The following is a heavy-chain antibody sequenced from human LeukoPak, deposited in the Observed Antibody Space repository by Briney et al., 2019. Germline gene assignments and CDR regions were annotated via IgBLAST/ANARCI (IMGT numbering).Heavy chain of an antibody. V-gene: IGHV4-34*01. Sequence: PSETLSLTCAVYGGSFSGYYWSWIRQPPGKRLEWIGEINHSGSTNYNPSLKSRVTISVDTSKNQFSLKLSSVTAADTAVYYCAVKGSSLFDYWGQGTLVTVSS. J-gene: IGHJ4*02. CDR3: AVKGSSLFDY. CDR1: GGSFSGYY. D-gene: IGHD6-13*01. CDR2: INHSGST.